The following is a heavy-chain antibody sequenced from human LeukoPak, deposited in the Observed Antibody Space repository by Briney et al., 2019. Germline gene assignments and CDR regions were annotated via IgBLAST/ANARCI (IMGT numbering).Heavy chain of an antibody. CDR3: DPSGSYGVLRGLD. D-gene: IGHD1-26*01. J-gene: IGHJ4*02. CDR1: GFTFSSYT. Sequence: GGSLRLSCAASGFTFSSYTMHWVRQAPGKGLEWVAVISYDGRSTYYADSVKGRFTISRDNSKNTLYLQMNSLRVEDTAVYYCDPSGSYGVLRGLDWGQGTLVTVSS. V-gene: IGHV3-30*04. CDR2: ISYDGRST.